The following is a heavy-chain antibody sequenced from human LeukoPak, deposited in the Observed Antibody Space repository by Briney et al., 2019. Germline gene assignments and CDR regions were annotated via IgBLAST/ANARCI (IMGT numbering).Heavy chain of an antibody. CDR3: AIRLRVVVITGYFDY. CDR2: IIPIFGTA. V-gene: IGHV1-69*05. Sequence: SEKVSCKASGRTFSSYAISWVRQAPGQGLEWMGGIIPIFGTANYAQKFQGRVTITTDESTSTAYMELSSLRSEDTAVYYCAIRLRVVVITGYFDYWGQGTLVTVSS. J-gene: IGHJ4*02. CDR1: GRTFSSYA. D-gene: IGHD3-22*01.